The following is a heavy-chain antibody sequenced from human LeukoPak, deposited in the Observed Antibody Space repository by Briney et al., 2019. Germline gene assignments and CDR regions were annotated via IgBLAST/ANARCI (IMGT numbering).Heavy chain of an antibody. J-gene: IGHJ4*02. D-gene: IGHD3-10*01. CDR3: ARDSRWFGELRSPVFDY. V-gene: IGHV1-18*01. CDR2: ISAYNGNT. CDR1: GYTFTSFG. Sequence: ASVKVSCKASGYTFTSFGIIWVRQAPGQGLEWMGWISAYNGNTNYTQKLQGRVTMTTDTSTSTAYMELRSLRSDDTAVYYCARDSRWFGELRSPVFDYWAQGTLVTVSS.